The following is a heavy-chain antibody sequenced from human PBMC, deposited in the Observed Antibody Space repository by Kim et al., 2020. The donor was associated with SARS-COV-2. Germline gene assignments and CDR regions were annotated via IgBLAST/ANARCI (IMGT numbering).Heavy chain of an antibody. CDR1: GFTFSNYW. V-gene: IGHV3-74*01. CDR3: ARGTFQQGFDP. Sequence: GGSLRLSCEASGFTFSNYWMNWVRQGPGKGLVWVSRSNSDGGATHYANSVKGRFTITRDNAENTLHLQLNSLGVEETAIYYCARGTFQQGFDPWGQGTLVTVSS. CDR2: SNSDGGAT. J-gene: IGHJ5*02.